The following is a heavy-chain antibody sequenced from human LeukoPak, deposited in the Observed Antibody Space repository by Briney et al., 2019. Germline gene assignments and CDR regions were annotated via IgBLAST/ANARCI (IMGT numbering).Heavy chain of an antibody. J-gene: IGHJ4*02. CDR3: ARDPYNTILYRLAH. V-gene: IGHV3-23*01. CDR1: GFAFCTYA. Sequence: GGSLRLPCAGSGFAFCTYAMSWVRQAPGMGLEWVSSISADGQVTYYADFVEGRFTVSRDNSKSTLYLQLNSLRAEDTATYYCARDPYNTILYRLAHWGQGALVTVSS. CDR2: ISADGQVT. D-gene: IGHD3-10*01.